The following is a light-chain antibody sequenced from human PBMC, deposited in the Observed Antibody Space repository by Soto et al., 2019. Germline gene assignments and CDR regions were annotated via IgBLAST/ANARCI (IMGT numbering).Light chain of an antibody. CDR2: KVS. CDR1: QSLVYSDGHTY. J-gene: IGKJ1*01. Sequence: DVVMTQSPLSLPVTLGQPASISCRSSQSLVYSDGHTYLNWFQQRPGQSPRRLIYKVSNRDSGVPDRFSGSGSGTDFTLKISRVEAEDVGVYYCMQGTHWLWTFGQGTKVEIK. V-gene: IGKV2-30*01. CDR3: MQGTHWLWT.